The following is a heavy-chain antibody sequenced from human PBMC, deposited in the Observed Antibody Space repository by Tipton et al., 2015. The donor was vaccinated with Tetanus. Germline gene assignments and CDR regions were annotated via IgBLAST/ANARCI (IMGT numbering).Heavy chain of an antibody. Sequence: SLRLSCAASGFTFSSYGMHWVRQAPGKGPEWVAVISYEGSNKYYADSVKGRFTISRDNSKNTLYLQMNSLRAEDTAVYYCAKDRPIVVVAGGVDVWGRAPMVAVSS. CDR2: ISYEGSNK. V-gene: IGHV3-30*18. CDR3: AKDRPIVVVAGGVDV. D-gene: IGHD2-21*02. CDR1: GFTFSSYG. J-gene: IGHJ6*02.